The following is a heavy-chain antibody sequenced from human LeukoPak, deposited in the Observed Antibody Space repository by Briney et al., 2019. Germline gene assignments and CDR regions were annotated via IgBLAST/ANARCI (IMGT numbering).Heavy chain of an antibody. Sequence: GGSLRLSCAASGFNFSTSWMNWVRQAPGRGLVCVSRINTDGSSRSYADSVKGRFTISRDNAKNTLYLQMNSLRAEDTAIYYCTRASAGLSYLDLWGRGTLVTVSS. CDR3: TRASAGLSYLDL. CDR2: INTDGSSR. J-gene: IGHJ2*01. V-gene: IGHV3-74*01. D-gene: IGHD3/OR15-3a*01. CDR1: GFNFSTSW.